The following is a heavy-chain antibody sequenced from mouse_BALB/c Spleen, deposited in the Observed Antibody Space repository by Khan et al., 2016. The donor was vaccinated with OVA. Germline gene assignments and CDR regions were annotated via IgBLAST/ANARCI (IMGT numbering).Heavy chain of an antibody. V-gene: IGHV1S41*01. CDR2: IAPGSGST. CDR3: ERENYDGSTCYAMDY. CDR1: GYTFTSYW. J-gene: IGHJ4*01. D-gene: IGHD1-1*01. Sequence: DLVKPGASVKLSCKASGYTFTSYWINWIKQRPGQGLELIGRIAPGSGSTYYSEMFKDKATLTVDTSSSTAYIQLSRLSSEDSAVYICERENYDGSTCYAMDYWGQGTSVTVSS.